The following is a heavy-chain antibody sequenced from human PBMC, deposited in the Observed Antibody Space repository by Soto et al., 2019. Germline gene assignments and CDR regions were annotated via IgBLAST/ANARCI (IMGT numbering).Heavy chain of an antibody. J-gene: IGHJ6*02. CDR2: IIPIFGTA. D-gene: IGHD2-2*02. CDR1: GGTFSSSA. CDR3: ASDSGYTNSYYGIDV. V-gene: IGHV1-69*13. Sequence: ASVKVSCKASGGTFSSSAISWVRQAPGQGLEWMGGIIPIFGTANYAQKFQGRVTVTADESTSTAYMELSSLRSEDTAVYYCASDSGYTNSYYGIDVWGQGTMVTVSS.